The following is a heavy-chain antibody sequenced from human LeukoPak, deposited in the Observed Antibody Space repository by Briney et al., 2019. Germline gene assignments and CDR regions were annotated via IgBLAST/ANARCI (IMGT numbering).Heavy chain of an antibody. V-gene: IGHV3-53*01. Sequence: GGSLRLSCAASGFIVSSNYMSWVRQAPGKGLEWVSVIYSGGNTVYADSVKGRFTISRDESKNTLFLQMNSLRAEDTAVYYCARYCSSRCHPAVAAVGVLDHWGQGTLVTVSS. D-gene: IGHD2-2*01. CDR3: ARYCSSRCHPAVAAVGVLDH. J-gene: IGHJ4*02. CDR2: IYSGGNT. CDR1: GFIVSSNY.